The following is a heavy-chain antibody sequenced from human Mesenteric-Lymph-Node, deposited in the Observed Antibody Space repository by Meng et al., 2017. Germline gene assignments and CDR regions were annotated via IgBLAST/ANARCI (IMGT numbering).Heavy chain of an antibody. CDR1: GGSISSSSYY. J-gene: IGHJ4*02. V-gene: IGHV4-39*07. D-gene: IGHD5-18*01. Sequence: SETLSLTCTVSGGSISSSSYYWGWIRQPPGKGLEWIGSIYYSGSTYYNPSLKSRVTISVDTSKNQFSLKLSSVTAADTAVYYCAGGVGYSYVFDYWGQGTLVT. CDR2: IYYSGST. CDR3: AGGVGYSYVFDY.